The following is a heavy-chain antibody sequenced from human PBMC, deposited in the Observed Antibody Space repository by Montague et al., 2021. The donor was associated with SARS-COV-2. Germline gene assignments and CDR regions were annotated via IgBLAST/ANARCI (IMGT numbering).Heavy chain of an antibody. CDR2: IYTSGST. CDR1: GGSISSGSYY. D-gene: IGHD6-13*01. CDR3: ARGFRQLVLFDYSYYGMDI. V-gene: IGHV4-61*02. J-gene: IGHJ6*02. Sequence: TLSLTCTVSGGSISSGSYYWSWIRQPAGKGLEWIGRIYTSGSTNYNPSLKSRVTISVDTSKNQFSLKLSSVTAADTAVYYCARGFRQLVLFDYSYYGMDIGGQGTTVTVSS.